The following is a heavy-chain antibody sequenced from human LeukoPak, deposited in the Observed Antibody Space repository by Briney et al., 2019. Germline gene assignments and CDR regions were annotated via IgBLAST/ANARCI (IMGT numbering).Heavy chain of an antibody. Sequence: PSETLSLTCTVSGGSISSYYWSWIRQPPGKGLEWIGYIYYSGSTYYNPSLKSRVTISVDTSKNQFSLKLSSVTAADTAVYYCARHPPTRVVVPAALPYFDLWGRGTLVTVSS. D-gene: IGHD2-2*01. CDR1: GGSISSYY. CDR3: ARHPPTRVVVPAALPYFDL. CDR2: IYYSGST. J-gene: IGHJ2*01. V-gene: IGHV4-59*08.